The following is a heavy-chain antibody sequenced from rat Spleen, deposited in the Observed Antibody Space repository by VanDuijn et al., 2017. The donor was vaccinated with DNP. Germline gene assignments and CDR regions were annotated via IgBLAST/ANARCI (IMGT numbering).Heavy chain of an antibody. Sequence: QVQLQQSGAELAKPGSSVMISCRASGYTFTTYYIGWIKQTTRQGLEFIGYINMGNGDTNYNEKFKGKATLTVDKSSSTAFMQLSSLTPDDSAVYYCARHDGPFAYWGQGTLVTVSS. D-gene: IGHD1-12*02. CDR3: ARHDGPFAY. CDR1: GYTFTTYY. V-gene: IGHV1-43*01. CDR2: INMGNGDT. J-gene: IGHJ3*01.